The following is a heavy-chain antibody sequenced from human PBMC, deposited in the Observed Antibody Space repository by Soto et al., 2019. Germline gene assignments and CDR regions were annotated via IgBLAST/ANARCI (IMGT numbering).Heavy chain of an antibody. V-gene: IGHV3-30-3*01. D-gene: IGHD6-19*01. CDR1: GFTFSSYA. CDR3: ARGGQWLNYYYYGMDV. J-gene: IGHJ6*02. CDR2: ISYDGSNK. Sequence: GGSLRLSCAASGFTFSSYAMHWVRQAPGKGLEWVAVISYDGSNKYYADSVKGRFTISRDNSKNTLYLQMNSLRAEDTAVYYCARGGQWLNYYYYGMDVWGQGTTVTVSS.